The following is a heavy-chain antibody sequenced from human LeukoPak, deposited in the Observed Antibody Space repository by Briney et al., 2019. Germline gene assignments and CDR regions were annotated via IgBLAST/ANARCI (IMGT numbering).Heavy chain of an antibody. D-gene: IGHD3-10*01. J-gene: IGHJ4*02. CDR3: AKDYYGLGSYFDY. Sequence: GGSLRLSCAASGFPFSSYAMSWVRQAPGKGLEWVSAISGSGGSTYYADPVKGRFTLSRDNSKNTLHLQMNSLRAEETAVYYCAKDYYGLGSYFDYWGQGTLVTVSS. CDR1: GFPFSSYA. CDR2: ISGSGGST. V-gene: IGHV3-23*01.